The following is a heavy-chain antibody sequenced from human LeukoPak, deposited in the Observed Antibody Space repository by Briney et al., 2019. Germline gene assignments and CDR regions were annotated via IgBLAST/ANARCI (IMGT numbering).Heavy chain of an antibody. J-gene: IGHJ3*02. V-gene: IGHV3-30*02. CDR2: IRSDGSNK. D-gene: IGHD3/OR15-3a*01. CDR3: ASEGDYYDLGNDAFDI. Sequence: PGGSLRLSCAASGFIFSSYDMHWVRQAPGKGLEWVAFIRSDGSNKFYGDSVKGRFTISRDNSKNTLYLQMNSLRVEDTAVYYCASEGDYYDLGNDAFDIWGQGTTVTVSS. CDR1: GFIFSSYD.